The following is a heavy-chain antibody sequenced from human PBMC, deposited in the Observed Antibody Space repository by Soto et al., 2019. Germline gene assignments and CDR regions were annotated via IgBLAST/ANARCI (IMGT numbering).Heavy chain of an antibody. D-gene: IGHD3-22*01. CDR3: ARGGGLGGYPPAG. V-gene: IGHV3-33*01. Sequence: QVQLVESGGGVVQPGRSLRLSCAASGFTFSSYGMHWVRQAPGKGLEWVAVIWYDGSNKYYADSVKGRFTISRDNSKNTLYLQMNSLRAEDTAVYYCARGGGLGGYPPAGWGQGTLVTVSS. CDR1: GFTFSSYG. CDR2: IWYDGSNK. J-gene: IGHJ4*02.